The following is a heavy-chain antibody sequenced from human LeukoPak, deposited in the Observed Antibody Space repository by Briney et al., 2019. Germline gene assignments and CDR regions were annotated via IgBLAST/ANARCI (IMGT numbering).Heavy chain of an antibody. D-gene: IGHD6-19*01. J-gene: IGHJ4*02. CDR1: GFTFSSYA. Sequence: PGGSLRLSCAASGFTFSSYAMSWVRQAPGKGLEWVSAISGSGGSTYYADSVKGRFTISRDNSKNTLYLQMNSLRAEDTAVYYCASLLTYSSGWSDCFDYWGQGTLVTVSS. CDR2: ISGSGGST. V-gene: IGHV3-23*01. CDR3: ASLLTYSSGWSDCFDY.